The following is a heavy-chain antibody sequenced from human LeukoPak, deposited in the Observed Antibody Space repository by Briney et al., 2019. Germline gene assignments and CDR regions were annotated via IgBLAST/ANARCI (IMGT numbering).Heavy chain of an antibody. V-gene: IGHV4-39*01. CDR2: IYYNGTT. CDR1: GGSISSNSYF. Sequence: SETLSLTCTVSGGSISSNSYFWAWIRQPPGKRLEWIGSIYYNGTTYYSPSLKSRVSISVDTSKNQLSLKLSSVTAADTSVYYCARLYVLEWLLYGNFDFWGQGTLVTVSS. CDR3: ARLYVLEWLLYGNFDF. D-gene: IGHD3-3*01. J-gene: IGHJ4*02.